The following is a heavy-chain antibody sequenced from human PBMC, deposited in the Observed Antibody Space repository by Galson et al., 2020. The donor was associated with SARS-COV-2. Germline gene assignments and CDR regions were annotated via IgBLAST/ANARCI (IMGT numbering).Heavy chain of an antibody. Sequence: HGESLKISCKGSGYRFTDYWIGWVRQMPGKGLEWMGIIYPGDSDTRYSPAFQGQVTISADKSIKTAYLQWSSLKASDTAMYYCASPQRTVTTLGYYDYGMDVWGQGTTVTVS. CDR2: IYPGDSDT. CDR3: ASPQRTVTTLGYYDYGMDV. J-gene: IGHJ6*02. CDR1: GYRFTDYW. D-gene: IGHD4-17*01. V-gene: IGHV5-51*01.